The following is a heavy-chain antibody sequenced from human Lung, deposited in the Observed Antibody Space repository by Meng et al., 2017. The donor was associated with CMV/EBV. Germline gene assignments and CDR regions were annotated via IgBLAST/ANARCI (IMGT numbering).Heavy chain of an antibody. J-gene: IGHJ5*02. CDR2: ISADSTTI. Sequence: GGSLRLSXAASGFSFSDYTMSWFRQLPGKGLEWLAFISADSTTIYYADSVKGRFTIFRDNGDNSLLLQMSSLRADDTALYYCARGGNKWELRSLGFDPWGQGTLVTVSS. CDR1: GFSFSDYT. D-gene: IGHD1-26*01. V-gene: IGHV3-48*04. CDR3: ARGGNKWELRSLGFDP.